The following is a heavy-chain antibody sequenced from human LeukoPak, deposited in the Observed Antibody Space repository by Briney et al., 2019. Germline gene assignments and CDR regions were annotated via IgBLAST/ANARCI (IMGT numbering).Heavy chain of an antibody. D-gene: IGHD1-26*01. V-gene: IGHV4-34*01. Sequence: SSETLSLTCAVYGGSFSGYYWSWIRQPPGKGLEWIGEINHSGSTNYNPSLKSRVTISVDTSKNQFSLKLSSVTAADTAVYYCARDKFPLVGATGDDGFDIWGPGTMVTVSS. CDR2: INHSGST. CDR3: ARDKFPLVGATGDDGFDI. CDR1: GGSFSGYY. J-gene: IGHJ3*02.